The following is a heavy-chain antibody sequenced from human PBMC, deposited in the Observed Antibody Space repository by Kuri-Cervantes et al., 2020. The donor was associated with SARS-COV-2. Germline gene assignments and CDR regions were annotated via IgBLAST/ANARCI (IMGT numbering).Heavy chain of an antibody. V-gene: IGHV3-11*04. J-gene: IGHJ3*02. CDR3: ARDREWPRKDAFDI. Sequence: GESLKISCTASGFIFSDYYMTWIRQAPGKGLEWVSNIGPSGTTKYYADSVKGRFTISRDNAKNSLYLQMSSLRAEDTAVYYCARDREWPRKDAFDIWGQGTMVTVSS. CDR1: GFIFSDYY. CDR2: IGPSGTTK. D-gene: IGHD5-12*01.